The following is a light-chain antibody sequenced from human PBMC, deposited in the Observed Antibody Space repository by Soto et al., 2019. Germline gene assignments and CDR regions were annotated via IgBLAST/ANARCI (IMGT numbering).Light chain of an antibody. CDR1: QSISSW. CDR3: QQYNSYLYT. J-gene: IGKJ2*01. CDR2: KAS. Sequence: DIQMTQSPSTLSASVGDRVTITCRASQSISSWLAWYQQKPGKAPKLLMYKASSLESGVPSRFSGSGSGTDFTLTISSLQPDEFATYYCQQYNSYLYTFVQGTKLEIK. V-gene: IGKV1-5*03.